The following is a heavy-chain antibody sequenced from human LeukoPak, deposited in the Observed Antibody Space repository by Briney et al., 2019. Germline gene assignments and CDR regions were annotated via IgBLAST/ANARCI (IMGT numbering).Heavy chain of an antibody. CDR1: GFTVSSNY. CDR2: IYSGGST. D-gene: IGHD6-13*01. Sequence: GGSLRLSCAASGFTVSSNYMSWVRQAPGKGLEWVSLIYSGGSTFYADSVKGRFTISRDNSKNTLFLQMNSLRAEDTALYYCARVAGAAAGFDYWGQGTLVTVSS. V-gene: IGHV3-53*01. J-gene: IGHJ4*02. CDR3: ARVAGAAAGFDY.